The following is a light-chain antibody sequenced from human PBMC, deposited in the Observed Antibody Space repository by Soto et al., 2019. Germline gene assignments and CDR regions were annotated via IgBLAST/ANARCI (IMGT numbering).Light chain of an antibody. CDR3: SSYTSGTTPLV. CDR2: VVS. CDR1: SSDVGNYIY. V-gene: IGLV2-14*01. J-gene: IGLJ1*01. Sequence: QSALTQPASVSGSPGQSITISCKGTSSDVGNYIYVSWYQQHPGKAPKLIIYVVSSRPSGVSNRFSGSKSGNTASLTISGLRAEDAADYYCSSYTSGTTPLVFGTGTKLTVL.